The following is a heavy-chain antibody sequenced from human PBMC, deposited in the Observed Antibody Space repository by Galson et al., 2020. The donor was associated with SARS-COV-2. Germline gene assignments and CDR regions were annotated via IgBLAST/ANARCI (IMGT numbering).Heavy chain of an antibody. D-gene: IGHD6-13*01. CDR1: GFTFSSYG. J-gene: IGHJ6*02. Sequence: GSLRLSCAASGFTFSSYGMHWVRQAPGKGLEWVAVISYDGSNKYYADSVKGRFTISRDNSKNTLYLQMNSLRAEDTAVYYCAKDLSSIAAAGKSNYYGWAVWAQGTTVAVS. CDR2: ISYDGSNK. CDR3: AKDLSSIAAAGKSNYYGWAV. V-gene: IGHV3-30*18.